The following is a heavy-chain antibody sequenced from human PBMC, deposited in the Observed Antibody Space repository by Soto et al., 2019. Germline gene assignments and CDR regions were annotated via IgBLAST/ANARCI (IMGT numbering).Heavy chain of an antibody. D-gene: IGHD1-26*01. CDR1: GFTFSSYG. Sequence: QVQLVESGGGVVQPGRSLRLSCAASGFTFSSYGRHWVRQAPGQGLEWVAVISYDGSNKYYADSVKGRFTISRDNSKNPLYLHMTSLRAEDTAVYYCAKEVGDHNWLARWGQGTLVTVSS. CDR2: ISYDGSNK. V-gene: IGHV3-30*18. CDR3: AKEVGDHNWLAR. J-gene: IGHJ5*02.